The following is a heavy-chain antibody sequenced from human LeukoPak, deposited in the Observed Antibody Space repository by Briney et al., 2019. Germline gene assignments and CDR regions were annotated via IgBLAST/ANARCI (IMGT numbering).Heavy chain of an antibody. Sequence: SETLSLTCPVYGGSISSYYWSWIRQPPGNGREWIGFIFYSGSTNYKHSLKSRVTISIDNSKNQFSLKLSSVTAADTAVYYCARQDSSGWEEDYYFDYWGQGTLATVSS. D-gene: IGHD6-19*01. CDR2: IFYSGST. CDR1: GGSISSYY. V-gene: IGHV4-59*08. CDR3: ARQDSSGWEEDYYFDY. J-gene: IGHJ4*02.